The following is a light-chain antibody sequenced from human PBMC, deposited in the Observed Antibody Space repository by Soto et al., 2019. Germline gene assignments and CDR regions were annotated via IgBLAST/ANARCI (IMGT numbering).Light chain of an antibody. CDR2: EVS. V-gene: IGLV2-14*01. CDR1: SNDIGGYNY. J-gene: IGLJ2*01. CDR3: SSYTGSSTVV. Sequence: QSALTQPASVSESPGQSITISCTGTSNDIGGYNYVSWYQHHPGKAPNLMIYEVSNRPSGVSHRFSGSKSCNTASLTISGLQAEDEADYYCSSYTGSSTVVFGGGTKLTVL.